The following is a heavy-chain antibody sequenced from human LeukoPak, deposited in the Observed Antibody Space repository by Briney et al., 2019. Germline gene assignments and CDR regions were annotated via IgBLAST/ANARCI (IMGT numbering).Heavy chain of an antibody. V-gene: IGHV1-18*01. Sequence: ASVRVSCKASGYTFTSYGISWVRQAPRQGLEWRGWISAYNGNTNYAQKLQGRVTMTTDTSTSTAYMELRSLRSDDTAVYYCARDSHYYVSGSYYNHRAYYYYGMDVWGQGTTVTVSS. CDR3: ARDSHYYVSGSYYNHRAYYYYGMDV. CDR2: ISAYNGNT. CDR1: GYTFTSYG. J-gene: IGHJ6*02. D-gene: IGHD3-10*01.